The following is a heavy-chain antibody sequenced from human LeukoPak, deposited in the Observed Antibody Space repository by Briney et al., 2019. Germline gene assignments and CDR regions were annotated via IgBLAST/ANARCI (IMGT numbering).Heavy chain of an antibody. CDR1: GGSISSYY. CDR3: ARSHDYGDYYFDY. D-gene: IGHD4-17*01. CDR2: IYYSGST. J-gene: IGHJ4*02. V-gene: IGHV4-59*01. Sequence: PSETLSLTCTVSGGSISSYYWSWIRQPPGKGLEWIGYIYYSGSTNYNPSLKSRVTISVDTSKNQFSLKLSSVTAADTAAYYCARSHDYGDYYFDYWGQGTLVTVSS.